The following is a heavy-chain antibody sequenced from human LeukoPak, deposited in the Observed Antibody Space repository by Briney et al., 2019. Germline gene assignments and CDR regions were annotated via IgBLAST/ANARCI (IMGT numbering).Heavy chain of an antibody. Sequence: GGSLRLSCAASGFTFSSYSMNWVRQAPGKGLEWVSSVSTGSSYIYYADSVKGRFTISRDNAKNSLSLQMNSLRVEDTAVYYCARAQDTYNSLYFDYWGQGALVTVPS. J-gene: IGHJ4*02. V-gene: IGHV3-21*01. D-gene: IGHD5-24*01. CDR1: GFTFSSYS. CDR2: VSTGSSYI. CDR3: ARAQDTYNSLYFDY.